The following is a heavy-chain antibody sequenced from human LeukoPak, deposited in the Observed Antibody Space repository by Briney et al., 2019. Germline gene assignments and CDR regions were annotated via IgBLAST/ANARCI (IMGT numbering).Heavy chain of an antibody. V-gene: IGHV4-39*01. CDR3: ARGYFDWLNPINWFDP. CDR1: GGSISSSSYY. CDR2: IYYSGST. D-gene: IGHD3-9*01. J-gene: IGHJ5*02. Sequence: PSETLSLTCTVSGGSISSSSYYWGWIRQPPGKGLEWIGSIYYSGSTYYNPSLKSRVTISVDTSKNQFSLKLSSVTAADTAVYYCARGYFDWLNPINWFDPWGQGTLVTVSS.